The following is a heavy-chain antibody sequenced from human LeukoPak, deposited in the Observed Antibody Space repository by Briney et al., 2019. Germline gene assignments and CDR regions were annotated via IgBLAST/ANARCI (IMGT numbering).Heavy chain of an antibody. D-gene: IGHD4-23*01. CDR1: GYTFTDYG. CDR2: ISAYNGHT. V-gene: IGHV1-18*01. J-gene: IGHJ4*02. Sequence: ASVKVSCKATGYTFTDYGISWVRQAPGQGLEWLGWISAYNGHTNYAQNFQGRVTVTTDTSTGTAYMELRSLRSDDTAVYYCARIHGGSRLRYFAFDYWGQGTLVTVS. CDR3: ARIHGGSRLRYFAFDY.